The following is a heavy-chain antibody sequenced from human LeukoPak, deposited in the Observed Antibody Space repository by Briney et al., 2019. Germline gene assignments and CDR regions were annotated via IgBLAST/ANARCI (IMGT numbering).Heavy chain of an antibody. CDR1: GYTLTELS. Sequence: GASVKVSCKVSGYTLTELSMHWVRQAPGKGLEWMGGFDPEDGETIYAQKFQGRVTMTEDTSTDTAYMELSSLRSEDTAVYYCATDYGSGSYYTPFDYWGQGTLVTVSS. V-gene: IGHV1-24*01. D-gene: IGHD3-10*01. CDR2: FDPEDGET. CDR3: ATDYGSGSYYTPFDY. J-gene: IGHJ4*02.